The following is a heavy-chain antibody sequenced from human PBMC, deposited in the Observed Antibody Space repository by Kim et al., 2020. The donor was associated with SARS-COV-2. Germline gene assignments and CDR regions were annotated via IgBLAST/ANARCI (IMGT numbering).Heavy chain of an antibody. Sequence: SETLSLTCTVSSDSFSAYYWSWIRQFPGKGLEWIGYIFYSGNTNYSPSPKSRVTISWDTSRSQFSLDLTSVTEAATAVYYCSRYGGRASWHHYDYWGQG. CDR3: SRYGGRASWHHYDY. CDR1: SDSFSAYY. J-gene: IGHJ4*02. V-gene: IGHV4-59*01. D-gene: IGHD3-10*01. CDR2: IFYSGNT.